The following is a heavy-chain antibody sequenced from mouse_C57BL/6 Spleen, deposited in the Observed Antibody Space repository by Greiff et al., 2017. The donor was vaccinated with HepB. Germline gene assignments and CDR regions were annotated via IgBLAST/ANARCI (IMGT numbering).Heavy chain of an antibody. CDR3: TRWLLPNYAMDY. CDR1: GYTFTDYE. D-gene: IGHD2-3*01. CDR2: IDPETGGT. J-gene: IGHJ4*01. Sequence: VKLMESGAELVRPGASVTLSCKASGYTFTDYEMHWVKQTPVHGLEWIGAIDPETGGTAYNQKFKGKAILTADKSSSTAYMELRSLTSEDSAVYYCTRWLLPNYAMDYWGQGTSVTVSS. V-gene: IGHV1-15*01.